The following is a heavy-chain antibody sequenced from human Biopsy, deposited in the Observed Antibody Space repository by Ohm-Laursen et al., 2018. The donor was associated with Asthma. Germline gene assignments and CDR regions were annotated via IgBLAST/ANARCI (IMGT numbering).Heavy chain of an antibody. CDR2: ISSDVRE. CDR3: VRWRSGYPDHYSDF. CDR1: GFTFRNFG. V-gene: IGHV3-30*03. J-gene: IGHJ4*02. D-gene: IGHD2-21*01. Sequence: SLRLSCTASGFTFRNFGMHWVRQAPGKGLEWVALISSDVREWYADSVEGRFTISRDNSKNTLDLQMNSLRGDDTAVYYCVRWRSGYPDHYSDFWGLGTLVTVSS.